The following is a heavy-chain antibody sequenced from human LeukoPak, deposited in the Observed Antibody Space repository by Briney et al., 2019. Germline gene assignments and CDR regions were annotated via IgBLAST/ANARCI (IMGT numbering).Heavy chain of an antibody. V-gene: IGHV4-59*08. D-gene: IGHD1-26*01. J-gene: IGHJ4*02. CDR2: IYDSGST. CDR3: ARHMYSGRYYGTDY. CDR1: GGSISSYY. Sequence: PSETLSLTCTVSGGSISSYYGSWIRQPPGKGLEWIGYIYDSGSTNYNPSLKSRVTISIDTSKNQFSLKLSSVTAADTAVYYCARHMYSGRYYGTDYWGQGTLVTVSS.